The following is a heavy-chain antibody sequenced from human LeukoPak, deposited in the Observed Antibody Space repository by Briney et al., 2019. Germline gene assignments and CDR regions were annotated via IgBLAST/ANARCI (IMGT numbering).Heavy chain of an antibody. CDR2: ISSSSSYI. CDR1: GFTFSSYS. D-gene: IGHD5-18*01. J-gene: IGHJ3*02. V-gene: IGHV3-21*01. CDR3: AREPYSYGTPDAFDI. Sequence: GGSLRLSCAASGFTFSSYSMNWVRQAPGKGLEWVSLISSSSSYIYYADSVKGRFTISRDNAKNSLYLQMNSLRAEDTAVYYCAREPYSYGTPDAFDIWGQGTMVTVSS.